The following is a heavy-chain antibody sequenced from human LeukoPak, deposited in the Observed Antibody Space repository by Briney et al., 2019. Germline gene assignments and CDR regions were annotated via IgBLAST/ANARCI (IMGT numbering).Heavy chain of an antibody. CDR3: ARDPRYPAVAGHAFDL. D-gene: IGHD6-19*01. CDR2: IYCSGST. V-gene: IGHV4-31*03. J-gene: IGHJ2*01. Sequence: SQTLSLTCTVSGGSISSGGYYWSWIRQHPGKGLEWIGYIYCSGSTYYNPSLKSRVTISVDTSKNQFSLKLSPVTAADTAVYYCARDPRYPAVAGHAFDLWGRGTLVTVSS. CDR1: GGSISSGGYY.